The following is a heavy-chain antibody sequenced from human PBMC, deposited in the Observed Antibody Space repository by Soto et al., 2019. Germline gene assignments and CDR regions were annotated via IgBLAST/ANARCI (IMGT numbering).Heavy chain of an antibody. CDR3: ARDPGGHYCTSTSCLYFFDH. CDR2: ISDSGST. J-gene: IGHJ4*02. D-gene: IGHD2-2*01. V-gene: IGHV3-23*01. Sequence: EVQLLASGGALVQPGGSLRLSCAASGFTFSNHAMNWVRQAPGKGLEWVSTISDSGSTYYADSVKGRFTISRDNSKNTLYLQKNSLSAEDTAVYYCARDPGGHYCTSTSCLYFFDHWGQGTLVIVSS. CDR1: GFTFSNHA.